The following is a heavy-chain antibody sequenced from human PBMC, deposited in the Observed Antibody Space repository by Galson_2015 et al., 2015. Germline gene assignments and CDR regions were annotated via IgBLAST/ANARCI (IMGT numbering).Heavy chain of an antibody. CDR2: ISSSSSYI. CDR3: ARDHGTALSKFDY. Sequence: SLRLSCAAPGFTFSSYSMNWVRQAPGKGLEWVSSISSSSSYIYYADSVKGRFTISRDNAKNSLYLQMNSLRAEDTAVYYCARDHGTALSKFDYWGQGTLVTVSS. CDR1: GFTFSSYS. V-gene: IGHV3-21*01. J-gene: IGHJ4*02. D-gene: IGHD2-21*02.